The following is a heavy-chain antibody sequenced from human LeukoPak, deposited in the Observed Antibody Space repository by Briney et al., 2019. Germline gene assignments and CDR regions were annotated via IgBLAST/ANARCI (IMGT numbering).Heavy chain of an antibody. CDR1: GFTFSSYS. CDR2: ISSSSSYI. CDR3: ARGGIAAAGTFDY. J-gene: IGHJ4*02. D-gene: IGHD6-13*01. Sequence: PGGSLRLSCAASGFTFSSYSMNWVRQAPGKGLEWVSSISSSSSYIYYADSVKGRFTISRGNAKNSLYLQMNSLRAEDTAVYYCARGGIAAAGTFDYWGQGTLVTVSS. V-gene: IGHV3-21*01.